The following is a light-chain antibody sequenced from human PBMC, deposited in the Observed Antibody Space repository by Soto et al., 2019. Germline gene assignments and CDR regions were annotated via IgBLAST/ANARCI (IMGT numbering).Light chain of an antibody. CDR2: LGS. CDR1: QSLTHSSGYNY. CDR3: MQPLQTLIT. Sequence: EIVLTQSPLSLSVSPGEPASISCRSSQSLTHSSGYNYLDWYLLKSGQPPQLVIYLGSNRGSGVPDRLSGSGSGTHFTLTINRVETEDAGVYFCMQPLQTLITFGQGTRLEIQ. J-gene: IGKJ5*01. V-gene: IGKV2-28*01.